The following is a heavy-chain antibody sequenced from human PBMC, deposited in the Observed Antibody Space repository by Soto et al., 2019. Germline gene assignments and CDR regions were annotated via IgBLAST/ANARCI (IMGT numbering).Heavy chain of an antibody. V-gene: IGHV3-48*03. CDR1: GFTFSNFE. CDR2: INTAGSTK. Sequence: GGSLRLSCAASGFTFSNFEMRWVGQAPGEGLEWVSYINTAGSTKYYAESVKGRFTISRDNARNSLFLQMNSLRAEDTAVYYCARAECSSPDCLTAYYSYGLDVWGQGSTVTVSS. J-gene: IGHJ6*02. D-gene: IGHD3-9*01. CDR3: ARAECSSPDCLTAYYSYGLDV.